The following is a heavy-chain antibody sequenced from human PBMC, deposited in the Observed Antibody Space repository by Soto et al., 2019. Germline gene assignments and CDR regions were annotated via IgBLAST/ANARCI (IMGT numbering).Heavy chain of an antibody. J-gene: IGHJ5*02. D-gene: IGHD3-9*01. CDR2: MNPNSGNT. Sequence: ASVKVSCKASGYTFTSYDINWVRQATGQGLEWMGWMNPNSGNTGYAQKFQGRATMTRNTSTSTAYMELSSLRSEDTAVYYCARGGYYDILTGYYSNWFDPWGQGTLVTVSS. V-gene: IGHV1-8*01. CDR3: ARGGYYDILTGYYSNWFDP. CDR1: GYTFTSYD.